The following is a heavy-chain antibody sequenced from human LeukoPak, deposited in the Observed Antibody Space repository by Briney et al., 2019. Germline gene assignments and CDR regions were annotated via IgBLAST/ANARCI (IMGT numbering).Heavy chain of an antibody. D-gene: IGHD6-6*01. CDR3: ARDLVYSSSPYFDY. Sequence: PSETLSLTCTVSGGSISNYYWTWIRQPPGKGLEWIGYIYYSGSTDYNPSLKSRVTISLDTSKNQFSLKLSSVTAADTAVYYCARDLVYSSSPYFDYWGQGTLVTVSS. J-gene: IGHJ4*02. V-gene: IGHV4-59*01. CDR2: IYYSGST. CDR1: GGSISNYY.